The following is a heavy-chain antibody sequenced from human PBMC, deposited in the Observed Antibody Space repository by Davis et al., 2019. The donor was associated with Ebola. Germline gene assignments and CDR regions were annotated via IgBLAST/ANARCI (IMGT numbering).Heavy chain of an antibody. CDR1: GFTFSSYA. Sequence: PGGSLRLSCAASGFTFSSYAMHWVRQAPGKGLEWVAVIWYDGSTQYYADSVKGRFTISRDNSKNTLSVQMNSLRAEDTAVYYCAKEVGRAFDYWGQGTLVTVSS. D-gene: IGHD1-26*01. CDR3: AKEVGRAFDY. V-gene: IGHV3-33*06. CDR2: IWYDGSTQ. J-gene: IGHJ4*02.